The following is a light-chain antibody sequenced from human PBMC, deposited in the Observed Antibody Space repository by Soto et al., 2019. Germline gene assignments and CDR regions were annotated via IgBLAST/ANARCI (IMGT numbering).Light chain of an antibody. CDR3: QQRSNWPLT. V-gene: IGKV3-11*01. CDR2: DAS. J-gene: IGKJ4*01. CDR1: QSVSSS. Sequence: EIVLTQSPATLSLSPGERATLSCRASQSVSSSLAWYQQKPGQAPRLLIYDASNRATGIPARFSASGSGTDFTLTISSLEPEDFAVYYCQQRSNWPLTFGGGTRVEIK.